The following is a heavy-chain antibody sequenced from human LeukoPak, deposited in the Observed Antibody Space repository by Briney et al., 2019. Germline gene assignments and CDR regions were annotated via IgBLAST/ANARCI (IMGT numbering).Heavy chain of an antibody. J-gene: IGHJ4*02. V-gene: IGHV4-34*01. CDR3: ASIAGDSSSWYRAYYFDY. CDR2: INHSGSI. Sequence: SETLSLTCAVYGGSFSGYYWSWIRQPPGKGLEWIGEINHSGSINYNPSLKSRVTISVDTSKNQFSLKLSSVTAADTAVYYCASIAGDSSSWYRAYYFDYWGQGTLVTVSS. CDR1: GGSFSGYY. D-gene: IGHD6-13*01.